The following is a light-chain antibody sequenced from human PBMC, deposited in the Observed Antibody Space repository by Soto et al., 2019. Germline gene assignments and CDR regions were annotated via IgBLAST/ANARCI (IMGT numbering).Light chain of an antibody. CDR1: QSVSSN. CDR2: GAS. J-gene: IGKJ4*01. CDR3: QQYNNWPLT. Sequence: EIVMTQSPATLSVSPGERATLSCRASQSVSSNLAWYQQKPGQAPRLLIYGASTRATGIPARFSGSGSGKXXXXXIXXXXXXXXAVYYCQQYNNWPLTFGGGTKVEIK. V-gene: IGKV3-15*01.